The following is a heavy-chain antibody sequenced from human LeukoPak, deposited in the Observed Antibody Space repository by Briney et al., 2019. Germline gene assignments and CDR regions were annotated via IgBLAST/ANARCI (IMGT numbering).Heavy chain of an antibody. D-gene: IGHD2-2*01. V-gene: IGHV3-48*03. Sequence: GGSLRLSCAASGFTFSSYEMNWVRQAPGKGLEWVSYISSSGSTIYYADSVKGRFTISRDNAKNSLYLQMNSLRAEDTAVYYCARDRDSGVPAALDYWGQGTLVTVSS. J-gene: IGHJ4*02. CDR1: GFTFSSYE. CDR3: ARDRDSGVPAALDY. CDR2: ISSSGSTI.